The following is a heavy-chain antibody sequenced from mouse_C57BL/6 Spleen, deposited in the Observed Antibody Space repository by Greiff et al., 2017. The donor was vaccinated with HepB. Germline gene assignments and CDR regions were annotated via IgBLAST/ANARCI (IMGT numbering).Heavy chain of an antibody. Sequence: VMLVESGAELARPGASVKLSCKASGYTFTSYGISWVKQRTGQGLEWIGEIYPRSGNTYYNEKFKGKATLTADKSSSTAYMELRSLTSEDSAVYFCARALPLYAMDYWGQGTSVTVSS. D-gene: IGHD5-5*01. CDR2: IYPRSGNT. V-gene: IGHV1-81*01. CDR3: ARALPLYAMDY. J-gene: IGHJ4*01. CDR1: GYTFTSYG.